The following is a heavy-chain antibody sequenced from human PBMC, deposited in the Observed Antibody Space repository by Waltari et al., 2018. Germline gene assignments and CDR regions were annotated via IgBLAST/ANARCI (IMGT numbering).Heavy chain of an antibody. J-gene: IGHJ4*02. CDR1: GFTFSRSW. CDR3: ARDPERGALDY. CDR2: IKYDGSEE. V-gene: IGHV3-7*01. D-gene: IGHD1-26*01. Sequence: EVQVVESGGGLVQSGESLRLSCAASGFTFSRSWMSWVRQPPGKGLEWVANIKYDGSEEYYVDSVKGRFTISRDNAKNSLYLQMNSLRVEDTAVYYCARDPERGALDYWGQGTLVAVSS.